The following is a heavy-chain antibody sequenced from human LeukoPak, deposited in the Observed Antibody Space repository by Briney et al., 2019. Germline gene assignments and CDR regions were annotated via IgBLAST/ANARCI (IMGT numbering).Heavy chain of an antibody. CDR2: INPSGGST. J-gene: IGHJ6*03. Sequence: ASVKVSCKASGYTFTNYYMHWVRQAPGQGLEWVGIINPSGGSTNYAQKFQGRVTMTRDTSTSTVYMELSSLRSEDTAVYYCARIPYYGGNYHYYMDVWGKGTTVTVSS. CDR1: GYTFTNYY. CDR3: ARIPYYGGNYHYYMDV. D-gene: IGHD4-23*01. V-gene: IGHV1-46*01.